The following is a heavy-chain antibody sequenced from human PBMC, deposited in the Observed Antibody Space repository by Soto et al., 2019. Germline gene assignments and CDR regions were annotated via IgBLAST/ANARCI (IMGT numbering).Heavy chain of an antibody. CDR1: GYTFTSYY. CDR3: ARDRVITFWGVIVNPYFDS. V-gene: IGHV1-46*03. D-gene: IGHD3-16*02. J-gene: IGHJ4*02. Sequence: QVQLVQSGAEVKKPGASVKVSCKASGYTFTSYYMHWVRQAPGQGLEWMGIINPSGGSTSYEQKFQGRVTMTRDTSTSTVYMELISLRSEDTAVYYCARDRVITFWGVIVNPYFDSWGQGTLVTVSS. CDR2: INPSGGST.